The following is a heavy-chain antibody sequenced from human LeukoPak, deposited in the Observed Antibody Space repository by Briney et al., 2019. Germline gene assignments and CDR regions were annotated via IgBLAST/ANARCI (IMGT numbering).Heavy chain of an antibody. CDR2: IKQDGGEK. CDR3: ARDAYDDASES. D-gene: IGHD3-3*01. CDR1: GFTFSSYW. V-gene: IGHV3-7*01. J-gene: IGHJ5*02. Sequence: PGGSLRLSCAASGFTFSSYWMSWVRQAPGKGLEWVANIKQDGGEKYYVDSVKGRFTISRDNAKNSLYLQVNGLRADDTAIYYCARDAYDDASESWGQGTLVTVSS.